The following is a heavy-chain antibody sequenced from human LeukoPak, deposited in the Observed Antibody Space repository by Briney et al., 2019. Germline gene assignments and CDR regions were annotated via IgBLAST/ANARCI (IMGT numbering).Heavy chain of an antibody. CDR3: AREPRGRITGTTGPYYYYMDV. V-gene: IGHV1-69*13. J-gene: IGHJ6*03. Sequence: SVKVSCKASGGTFSSYAISWVRQAPGQGLEWMGGIIPIFGTANYAQKFQGRVTITADESTSTASMELSSLRSEDTAVYYCAREPRGRITGTTGPYYYYMDVWGKGTTVTVSS. D-gene: IGHD1-7*01. CDR2: IIPIFGTA. CDR1: GGTFSSYA.